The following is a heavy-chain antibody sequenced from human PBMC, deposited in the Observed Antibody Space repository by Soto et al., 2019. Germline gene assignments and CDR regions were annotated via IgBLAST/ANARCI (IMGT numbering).Heavy chain of an antibody. Sequence: PGGSLRLSCAASGFTFSNAWMSWVRQAPGKGLEWVGRIKSKTDGGTTDYAAPVKGRFTISRDDSKNTLYRQMNSLKTEDTAVYYCISYYDFWSGYYGFDYWGQGTLVTVSS. J-gene: IGHJ4*02. V-gene: IGHV3-15*01. CDR3: ISYYDFWSGYYGFDY. D-gene: IGHD3-3*01. CDR1: GFTFSNAW. CDR2: IKSKTDGGTT.